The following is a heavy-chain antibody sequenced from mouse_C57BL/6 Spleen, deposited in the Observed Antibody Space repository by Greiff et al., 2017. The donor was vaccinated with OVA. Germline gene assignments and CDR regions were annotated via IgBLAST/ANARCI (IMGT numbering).Heavy chain of an antibody. V-gene: IGHV1-81*01. Sequence: QVQLKESGAELARPGASVKLSCKASGYTFTSYGISWVKQRTGQGLEWIGEIYPRSGNTYYNEKFKGKATLTADKSSSTAYMELRSLTSEDSAVYFCARSGTTVVEGYNFDYWGQGTTLTVSS. CDR1: GYTFTSYG. CDR3: ARSGTTVVEGYNFDY. D-gene: IGHD1-1*01. J-gene: IGHJ2*01. CDR2: IYPRSGNT.